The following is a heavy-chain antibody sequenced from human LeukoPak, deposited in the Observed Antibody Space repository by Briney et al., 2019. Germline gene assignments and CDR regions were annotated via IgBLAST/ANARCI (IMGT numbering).Heavy chain of an antibody. CDR3: ARDPYSGFDI. CDR2: FDPEDGET. V-gene: IGHV1-24*01. Sequence: ASVKVSCKVSGYTLTELSMHWVRQAPGKGLEWMGGFDPEDGETIYAQKFQGRVTMTRDTSISTAYMELSRLRSDDTAVYYCARDPYSGFDIWGQGTMVTVSS. CDR1: GYTLTELS. D-gene: IGHD1-26*01. J-gene: IGHJ3*02.